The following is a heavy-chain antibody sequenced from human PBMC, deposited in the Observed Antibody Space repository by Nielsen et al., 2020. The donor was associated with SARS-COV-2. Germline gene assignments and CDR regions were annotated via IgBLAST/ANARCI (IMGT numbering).Heavy chain of an antibody. D-gene: IGHD1-26*01. V-gene: IGHV1-46*01. CDR1: GYTFTNSY. Sequence: ASVKVSYKASGYTFTNSYLHWVRQAPGQGLEWMGIINPSDGSTRYAQKFQGRVTMTRDTSTSTVYMEVSSLRSEDTALFYCARGTDTRVVGSTFGYFDFWGQGTLVTVSS. J-gene: IGHJ4*02. CDR2: INPSDGST. CDR3: ARGTDTRVVGSTFGYFDF.